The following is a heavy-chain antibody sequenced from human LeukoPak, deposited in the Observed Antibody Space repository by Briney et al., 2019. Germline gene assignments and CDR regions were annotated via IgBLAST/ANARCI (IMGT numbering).Heavy chain of an antibody. V-gene: IGHV3-53*04. CDR3: AKGRLDYYYYGMDV. CDR1: GFTVSSNY. Sequence: GGSLRLSCAASGFTVSSNYMSWVRQAPGKGLEWVSVIYSGGSTYYADPVKGRFTISRHNSKNTLYLQMNSLRAEDTAVYYCAKGRLDYYYYGMDVWGQGTTVTVSS. J-gene: IGHJ6*02. CDR2: IYSGGST.